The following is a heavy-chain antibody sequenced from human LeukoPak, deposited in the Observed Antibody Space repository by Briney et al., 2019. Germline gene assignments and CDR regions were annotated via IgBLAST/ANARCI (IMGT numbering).Heavy chain of an antibody. J-gene: IGHJ6*02. CDR2: INPNSGGT. Sequence: ASVKVSCKASGYTFTGYYMHWVRQAPGRGLEWMGWINPNSGGTNYAQKFQGRVTMTRDTSISTAYMELSRLRSDDTAVYYCARDCSSTSYYYGMDVWGQGTTVTVSS. D-gene: IGHD2-2*01. CDR3: ARDCSSTSYYYGMDV. V-gene: IGHV1-2*02. CDR1: GYTFTGYY.